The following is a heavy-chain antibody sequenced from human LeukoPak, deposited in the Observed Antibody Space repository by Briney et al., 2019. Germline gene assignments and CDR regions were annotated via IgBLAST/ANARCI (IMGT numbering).Heavy chain of an antibody. J-gene: IGHJ4*02. CDR1: GFTFRRYG. CDR3: ARAAGEMATIRY. V-gene: IGHV3-23*01. D-gene: IGHD5-24*01. CDR2: ISGSGGNT. Sequence: PGGSLRLSCAASGFTFRRYGMTWVRQAPGKGLEWVSSISGSGGNTYYADSVKGRFTVSRDNSKNTLYLQMNSLRAEDTAVYYCARAAGEMATIRYWGQGTLVTVSS.